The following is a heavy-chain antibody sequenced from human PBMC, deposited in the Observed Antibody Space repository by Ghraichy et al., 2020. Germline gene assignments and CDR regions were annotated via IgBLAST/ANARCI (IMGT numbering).Heavy chain of an antibody. CDR1: GFTFSNYW. CDR2: IKQDGSEK. J-gene: IGHJ6*02. CDR3: TRAIDV. Sequence: GSLRLSCAASGFTFSNYWMHWVRQAPGKGLEWVANIKQDGSEKYYVDSVKGRFTISRDNAKNSLYLQMNSLRAEDTGVYYCTRAIDVWGQGTTVTVSS. V-gene: IGHV3-7*01.